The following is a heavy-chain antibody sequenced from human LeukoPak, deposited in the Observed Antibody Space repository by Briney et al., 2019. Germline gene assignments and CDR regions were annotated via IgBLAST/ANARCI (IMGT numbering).Heavy chain of an antibody. Sequence: PGGSLRLSCAASGFIFSNYAMSWVRQAPGKGLEWVGFIRTKAYNGITEYAASVKGRFTISRDDSKNVAYLQMNTLKTEDTAVYYCTRVRFLEWFVFDHWGQGTLVTVSS. J-gene: IGHJ4*02. V-gene: IGHV3-49*04. CDR3: TRVRFLEWFVFDH. CDR2: IRTKAYNGIT. D-gene: IGHD3-3*01. CDR1: GFIFSNYA.